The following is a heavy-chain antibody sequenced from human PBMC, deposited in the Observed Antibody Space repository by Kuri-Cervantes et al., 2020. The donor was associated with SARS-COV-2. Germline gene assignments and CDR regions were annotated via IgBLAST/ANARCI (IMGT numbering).Heavy chain of an antibody. J-gene: IGHJ4*02. V-gene: IGHV1-18*01. CDR1: GYTFTSYG. CDR3: ASRPYSSGWYEGIDY. CDR2: ISAYNGNT. Sequence: ASVKVSCKASGYTFTSYGISWVRQAPGQGLEWMGWISAYNGNTNYAQKLQGRVTMTTDTSTSTAYMELSSLRTGDTAVYYCASRPYSSGWYEGIDYWGQGTLVTVSS. D-gene: IGHD6-19*01.